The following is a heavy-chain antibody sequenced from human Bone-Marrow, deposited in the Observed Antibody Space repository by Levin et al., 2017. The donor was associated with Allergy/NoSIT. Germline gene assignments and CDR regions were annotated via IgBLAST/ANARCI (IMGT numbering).Heavy chain of an antibody. CDR1: SDSLSRYS. J-gene: IGHJ6*03. CDR3: ARHAQSRQTYYYYYYVDV. V-gene: IGHV4-59*08. D-gene: IGHD6-19*01. CDR2: SGST. Sequence: PSETLSLTCTVSSDSLSRYSWSWIRQAPGKGLEWIGYSGSTNYYPSLKSRVTISVDTSKNQFSLKLSSVTAADTAVDYCARHAQSRQTYYYYYYVDVWGTGTTVIVSS.